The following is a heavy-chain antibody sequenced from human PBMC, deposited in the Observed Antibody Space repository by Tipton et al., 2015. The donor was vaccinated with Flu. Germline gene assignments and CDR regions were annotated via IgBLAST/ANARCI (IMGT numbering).Heavy chain of an antibody. CDR3: AMGAVAGTLDY. V-gene: IGHV4-59*01. CDR2: IYYSGST. Sequence: TLSLTCTFSGGSISSYYWSWIRQPPGKGLEWIGYIYYSGSTNYNPSLKSRVTISVDTSKNQFSLKLSSVTAADTAVYYCAMGAVAGTLDYWGQGTLVTVSS. J-gene: IGHJ4*02. D-gene: IGHD6-19*01. CDR1: GGSISSYY.